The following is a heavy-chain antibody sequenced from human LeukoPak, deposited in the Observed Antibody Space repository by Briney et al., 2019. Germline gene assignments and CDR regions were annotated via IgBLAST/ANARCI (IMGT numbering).Heavy chain of an antibody. CDR2: INHSGST. CDR1: GGSFSGYY. J-gene: IGHJ4*02. Sequence: SETLSLTCAVYGGSFSGYYWSWIRQPPGKGLEWIGEINHSGSTNYNPSLKSRVTISVDTSKNQFSLKLSFVTAADTAVYYCARRTDFWSGYMNDYWGQGTLVTVSS. D-gene: IGHD3-3*01. CDR3: ARRTDFWSGYMNDY. V-gene: IGHV4-34*01.